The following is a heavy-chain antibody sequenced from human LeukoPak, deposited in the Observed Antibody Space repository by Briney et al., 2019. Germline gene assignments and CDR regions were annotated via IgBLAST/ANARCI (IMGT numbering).Heavy chain of an antibody. CDR1: GFTISANF. J-gene: IGHJ6*03. CDR3: ARASFFVNSYGYYYYYMDV. Sequence: PGGSLRLSCAASGFTISANFMSWVRQAPGKGLEWVSVIYSGGRTEYADSVKGRFTISRDNSKNMLYLQMSGLRADDTAVYYCARASFFVNSYGYYYYYMDVWGKGTTVTVSS. V-gene: IGHV3-66*01. CDR2: IYSGGRT. D-gene: IGHD5-18*01.